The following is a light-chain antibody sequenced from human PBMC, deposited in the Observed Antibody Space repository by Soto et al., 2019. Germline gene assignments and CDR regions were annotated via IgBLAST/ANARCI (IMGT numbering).Light chain of an antibody. CDR3: QQYNSYSA. Sequence: DIQMTQSPSTLSASVGDRVTITCRASQSISSWLAWYQQKPGKAPKLLIDDASSLESGVPSRFSGSGSGTEFTLTICSLQPDDFATYYCQQYNSYSALGQGTKVEIK. V-gene: IGKV1-5*01. CDR1: QSISSW. J-gene: IGKJ1*01. CDR2: DAS.